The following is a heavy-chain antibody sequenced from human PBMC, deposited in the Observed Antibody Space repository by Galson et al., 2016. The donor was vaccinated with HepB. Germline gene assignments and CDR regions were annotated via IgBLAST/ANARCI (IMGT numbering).Heavy chain of an antibody. CDR3: ANGGYYNFDQ. D-gene: IGHD3-22*01. V-gene: IGHV3-23*01. J-gene: IGHJ4*02. CDR1: GFTFRDRA. CDR2: IDPSGINT. Sequence: SLRLSCAASGFTFRDRAMGWVRHAPGKGLEWVTAIDPSGINTYYADSVKGRFTISRDNSKNTLYLQMNSLRPEDTAVYYCANGGYYNFDQWRQGPLVTVAP.